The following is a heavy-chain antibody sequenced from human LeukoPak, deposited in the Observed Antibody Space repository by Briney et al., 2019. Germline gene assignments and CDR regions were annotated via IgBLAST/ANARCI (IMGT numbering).Heavy chain of an antibody. CDR3: ARGPDGSGTYDSIYYNYYMGA. V-gene: IGHV1-2*02. D-gene: IGHD3-10*01. CDR1: GYMFIAYY. CDR2: INPNSGGT. J-gene: IGHJ6*03. Sequence: ASVKVSCKASGYMFIAYYMHWVRQAPGQGLEWMGWINPNSGGTKYAQKFQGRVTMTSDTSISTVYMELSRLRSDDTAVYYCARGPDGSGTYDSIYYNYYMGAWGTGTTVTVSS.